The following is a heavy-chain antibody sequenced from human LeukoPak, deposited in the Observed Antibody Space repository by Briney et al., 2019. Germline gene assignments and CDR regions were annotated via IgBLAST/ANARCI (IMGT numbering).Heavy chain of an antibody. V-gene: IGHV3-11*04. CDR1: GFTFSDYY. CDR3: ATCSSTSCYGRGDAFDI. D-gene: IGHD2-2*01. J-gene: IGHJ3*02. Sequence: GGSLRLSCAASGFTFSDYYMSWIRQAPGKGLEWVSYFSSSGSTIYYADSVKGRFTISRDNAKSSLYLQMNSLRAEDTAVYYCATCSSTSCYGRGDAFDIWGQGTMVTVSS. CDR2: FSSSGSTI.